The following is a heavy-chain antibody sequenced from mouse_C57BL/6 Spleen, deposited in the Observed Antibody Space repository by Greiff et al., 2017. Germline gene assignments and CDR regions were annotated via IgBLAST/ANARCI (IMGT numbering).Heavy chain of an antibody. CDR1: GYAFSSYW. D-gene: IGHD2-1*01. CDR2: IYPGDGDT. V-gene: IGHV1-80*01. Sequence: VKLMESGAELVKPGASVKISCKASGYAFSSYWMDWVKQRPGQGLEWIGQIYPGDGDTNYNGKFKGKATLTADKSSSTAYMQLSSLTTEDSAVYYCARGGHYDAYSIDYWGQGTSLTVSS. CDR3: ARGGHYDAYSIDY. J-gene: IGHJ2*02.